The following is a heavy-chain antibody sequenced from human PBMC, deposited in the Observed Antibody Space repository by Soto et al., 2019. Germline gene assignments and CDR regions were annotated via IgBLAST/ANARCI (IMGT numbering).Heavy chain of an antibody. D-gene: IGHD2-2*02. CDR2: IKSKTDGGTT. Sequence: GESLKISCAASGFTFSNAWMNWVRQAPGKGLEWVGRIKSKTDGGTTDYAAPVKGRFTISRDDSKNTLYLQMNSLKTEDTAVYYCTTDPDIVLVSAAIKNWFDPWGQGTLVTVSS. J-gene: IGHJ5*02. V-gene: IGHV3-15*07. CDR1: GFTFSNAW. CDR3: TTDPDIVLVSAAIKNWFDP.